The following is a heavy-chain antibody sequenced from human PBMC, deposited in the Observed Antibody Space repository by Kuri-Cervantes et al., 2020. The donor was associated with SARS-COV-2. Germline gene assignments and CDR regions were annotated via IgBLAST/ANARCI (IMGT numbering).Heavy chain of an antibody. CDR2: IYYSGST. V-gene: IGHV4-39*01. Sequence: GSLRLSCTVSGGSISSSSYYWGWIRQPPGKGLEWIGSIYYSGSTYYNPSLKSRVTISVDTSKNQFSLKLSSVTAADTAVYYCARLPSYYYYGMDVWVQGATVTVSS. CDR3: ARLPSYYYYGMDV. J-gene: IGHJ6*02. CDR1: GGSISSSSYY.